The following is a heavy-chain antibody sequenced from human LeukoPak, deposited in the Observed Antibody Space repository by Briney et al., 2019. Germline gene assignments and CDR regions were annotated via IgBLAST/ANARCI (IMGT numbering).Heavy chain of an antibody. Sequence: SETLSLTCAVPGYSISSGYYWGWIRQPPGKGLEWIGSIYHSGSTYYNPSLKSRVTISVDTSKNQFSLKLSSVTAADTAVYYCARRLIVVVPAARRDNWFDPWGQGTLVTVSS. CDR3: ARRLIVVVPAARRDNWFDP. V-gene: IGHV4-38-2*01. D-gene: IGHD2-2*01. CDR1: GYSISSGYY. CDR2: IYHSGST. J-gene: IGHJ5*02.